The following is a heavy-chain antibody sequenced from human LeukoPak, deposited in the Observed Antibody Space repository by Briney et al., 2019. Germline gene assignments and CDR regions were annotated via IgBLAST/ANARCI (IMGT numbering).Heavy chain of an antibody. CDR2: INHSGST. Sequence: SETLSLTCAVYGGSFSGYYWSRIRQPPGKGLEWIGEINHSGSTNYNPSLKSRVTISVDTSKNQFSLKLSSVTAADTAVYYCARGYCSSTSCSGRYYYGMDVWGQGTTVTVSS. D-gene: IGHD2-2*01. CDR3: ARGYCSSTSCSGRYYYGMDV. V-gene: IGHV4-34*01. CDR1: GGSFSGYY. J-gene: IGHJ6*02.